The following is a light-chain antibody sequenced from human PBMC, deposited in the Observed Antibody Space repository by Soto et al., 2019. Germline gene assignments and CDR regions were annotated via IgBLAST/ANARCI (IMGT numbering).Light chain of an antibody. CDR2: TTN. V-gene: IGLV8-61*01. J-gene: IGLJ3*02. CDR3: LLYLGGGTWV. Sequence: QTVVTQEPSFSVSPGGTVTLTCGLSSGPVFTSSCPNWYQQTPVQAPRTLIFTTNTRSSGVPDRFSGSILGYKAALPITGAPADDDSYYYCLLYLGGGTWVFGGGTTLTVL. CDR1: SGPVFTSSC.